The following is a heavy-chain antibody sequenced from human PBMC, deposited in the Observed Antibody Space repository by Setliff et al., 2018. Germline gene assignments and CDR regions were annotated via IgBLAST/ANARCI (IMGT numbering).Heavy chain of an antibody. D-gene: IGHD3-10*01. V-gene: IGHV3-7*01. Sequence: PGGSLRLSCVGSEFTVNSNFMTWVRQAPGKGLEWLASINPHGSEKYYADSVKGRFTISRDNAKNSLSLQMNNLRTEDTAVYYCFGAGTCSHWGQGTLVTVS. CDR2: INPHGSEK. CDR1: EFTVNSNF. J-gene: IGHJ4*02. CDR3: FGAGTCSH.